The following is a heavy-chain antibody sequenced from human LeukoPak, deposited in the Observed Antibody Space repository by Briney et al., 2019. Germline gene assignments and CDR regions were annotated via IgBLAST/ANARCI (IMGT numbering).Heavy chain of an antibody. J-gene: IGHJ3*02. CDR1: GFSFTNTW. CDR3: ATEGGSGSYYGDDAFDM. CDR2: VKSKADDGTT. Sequence: PGGSLRLSCEASGFSFTNTWMSWVRQAPGKGLEWVGRVKSKADDGTTDYAAPVQGRFTISRDDSKNTLSLQMNSLKTEDTAVHYCATEGGSGSYYGDDAFDMWGQGTMVTVSS. V-gene: IGHV3-15*01. D-gene: IGHD3-10*01.